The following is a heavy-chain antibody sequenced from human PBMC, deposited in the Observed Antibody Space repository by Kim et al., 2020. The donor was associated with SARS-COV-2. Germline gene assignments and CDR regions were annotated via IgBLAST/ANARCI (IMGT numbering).Heavy chain of an antibody. J-gene: IGHJ5*02. D-gene: IGHD2-15*01. CDR1: GYTFTSYA. Sequence: ASVKVSCKASGYTFTSYAMHWVRQAPGQRLEWMGWINAGNGNTKYSQKFQGRVTITRDTSASTAYMELSSLRSEDTAVYYCARGLGLGRYCSGGSCYPGTHSRSIWFDPWGQGTLVTVSS. V-gene: IGHV1-3*01. CDR3: ARGLGLGRYCSGGSCYPGTHSRSIWFDP. CDR2: INAGNGNT.